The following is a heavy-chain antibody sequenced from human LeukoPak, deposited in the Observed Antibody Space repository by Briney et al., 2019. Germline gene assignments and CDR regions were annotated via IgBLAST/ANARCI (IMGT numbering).Heavy chain of an antibody. CDR2: IYPGDSDT. Sequence: GESLKISCKGSGYSFTSYWIGWVRQMPGKGLEWMEIIYPGDSDTRYSPSFQGQVTISADKSISTAYLQWSSLKASDTAMYYCARPVCSGGSCYQSYNYYLMDVWGKGTTVTVSS. J-gene: IGHJ6*03. V-gene: IGHV5-51*01. CDR1: GYSFTSYW. CDR3: ARPVCSGGSCYQSYNYYLMDV. D-gene: IGHD2-15*01.